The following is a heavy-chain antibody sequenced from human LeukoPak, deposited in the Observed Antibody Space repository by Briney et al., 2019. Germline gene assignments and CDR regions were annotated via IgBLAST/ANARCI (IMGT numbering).Heavy chain of an antibody. CDR2: IWYDGSNK. Sequence: GRSLRLSCAASGFTFSSYGMHWVPQAPGKGLEGVAVIWYDGSNKYYADSVKGRFTISRDNSKNTLYLQMNSLRAEDTAVYYCAGYSGYDLADYFDYWGQGTLVTVSS. CDR1: GFTFSSYG. CDR3: AGYSGYDLADYFDY. V-gene: IGHV3-33*08. D-gene: IGHD5-12*01. J-gene: IGHJ4*02.